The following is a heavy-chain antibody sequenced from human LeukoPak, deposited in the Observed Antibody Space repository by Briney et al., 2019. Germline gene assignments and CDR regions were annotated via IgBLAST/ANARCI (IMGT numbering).Heavy chain of an antibody. CDR2: MYSDMRDI. CDR3: ARDLGLRGST. J-gene: IGHJ5*02. CDR1: GLTFSNSW. Sequence: GGSLRLSCEASGLTFSNSWMHWVRHVPGKGLLWVSRMYSDMRDINYAYSVKGRFTISRENAKNTVYLQMNSLRGEDTAVYYCARDLGLRGSTWGQGTLVTVSS. D-gene: IGHD5-12*01. V-gene: IGHV3-74*01.